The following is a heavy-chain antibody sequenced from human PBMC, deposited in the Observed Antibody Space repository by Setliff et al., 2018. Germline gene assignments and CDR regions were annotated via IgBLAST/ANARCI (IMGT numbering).Heavy chain of an antibody. CDR3: ARGQRYCSSGSCYYYMDV. J-gene: IGHJ6*03. CDR2: IYTSGST. Sequence: SETLSLTCTVSGGSISSYYWSWIRQPAGKGLEWIGRIYTSGSTNYNPSLKSRVTMSVDTSKNQFSLKLSSVTAADTAVYYCARGQRYCSSGSCYYYMDVWGKGTTVTVSS. V-gene: IGHV4-4*07. CDR1: GGSISSYY. D-gene: IGHD2-15*01.